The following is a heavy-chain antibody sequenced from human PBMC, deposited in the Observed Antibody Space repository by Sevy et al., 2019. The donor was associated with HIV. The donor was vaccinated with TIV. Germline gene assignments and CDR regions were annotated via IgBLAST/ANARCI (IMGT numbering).Heavy chain of an antibody. Sequence: GGYLRLSCTASGFTFSTYWMAWVRQAPGKGPEWVANIKEDASVKHYVASVEGRFTISRDNAKNSLYLQMNGLRPEDTALYYCARHYGGELDYWGQGTLVTVSS. D-gene: IGHD3-16*01. CDR2: IKEDASVK. CDR3: ARHYGGELDY. J-gene: IGHJ4*02. V-gene: IGHV3-7*01. CDR1: GFTFSTYW.